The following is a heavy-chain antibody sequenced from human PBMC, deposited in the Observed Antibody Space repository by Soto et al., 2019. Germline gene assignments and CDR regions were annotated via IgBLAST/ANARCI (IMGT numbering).Heavy chain of an antibody. Sequence: QVQLVESGGGVVQPGRSLRLSCAASGFTFSDYTMHWVRQAPGKELEWVALMSSDGGNTHYTDSVKGRFTISRDNSKSTLYLQMDSLRPEDTTVYYCARDYGDGYYYFDLWGQGTLVTVSS. CDR1: GFTFSDYT. D-gene: IGHD5-12*01. CDR2: MSSDGGNT. V-gene: IGHV3-30-3*01. CDR3: ARDYGDGYYYFDL. J-gene: IGHJ4*02.